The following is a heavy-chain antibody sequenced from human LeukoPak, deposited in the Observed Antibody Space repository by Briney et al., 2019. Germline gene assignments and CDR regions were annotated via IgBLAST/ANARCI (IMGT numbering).Heavy chain of an antibody. CDR1: GYTFTSYG. D-gene: IGHD1-26*01. Sequence: ASVTVSCKASGYTFTSYGISWVRQAPGQGLEWMGWISAYNGDTNYAQKLQGRVTMTTDTSTSTAYMELRSLRSDDTAMYYCARDAGGSYLASGDFDYWGQGTLVTVSS. CDR3: ARDAGGSYLASGDFDY. J-gene: IGHJ4*02. CDR2: ISAYNGDT. V-gene: IGHV1-18*01.